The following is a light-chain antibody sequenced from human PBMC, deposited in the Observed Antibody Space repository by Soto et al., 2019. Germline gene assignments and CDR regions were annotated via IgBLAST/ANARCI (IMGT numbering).Light chain of an antibody. V-gene: IGKV3-20*01. Sequence: EIVLTQSPGTLSLSPGERATLSCRTSQSLTSRCLAWYQQKPGQAPRLLIYGASNRATGIPDRFSGSGSGTDFTLTISRLEPEDFAVYYCQQYGPSLPMYTFGQGTKLEIK. CDR3: QQYGPSLPMYT. CDR2: GAS. J-gene: IGKJ2*01. CDR1: QSLTSRC.